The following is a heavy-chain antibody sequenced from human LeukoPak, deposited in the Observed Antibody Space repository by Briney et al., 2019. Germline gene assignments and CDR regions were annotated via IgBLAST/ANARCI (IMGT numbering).Heavy chain of an antibody. V-gene: IGHV3-23*01. CDR1: GFTFSSYD. CDR3: AKRGGTESFYYYYYMDV. J-gene: IGHJ6*03. CDR2: ISRSGGTT. Sequence: GGSLRLSCAAPGFTFSSYDMTWVRQTPGKGLEWVALISRSGGTTYYADSVKGRFTISRDNSKNTLYLQMNSLRAEDTAEYYCAKRGGTESFYYYYYMDVWGKGTTVTVSS. D-gene: IGHD2-15*01.